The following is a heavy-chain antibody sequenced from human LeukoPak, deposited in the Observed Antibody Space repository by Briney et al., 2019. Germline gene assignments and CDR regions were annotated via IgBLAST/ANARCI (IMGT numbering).Heavy chain of an antibody. D-gene: IGHD2-15*01. V-gene: IGHV3-23*01. CDR3: AKVGYCSGGSCPYYFDY. Sequence: GGSLRLSCAASGFTFSSYVMSWVRQAPGKGLEWVSAISGSGGSTYYADSVKGRFTISRDNSKNTLYLQMNSLRAEDTAVYYCAKVGYCSGGSCPYYFDYWGQGTLVTVSS. CDR1: GFTFSSYV. J-gene: IGHJ4*02. CDR2: ISGSGGST.